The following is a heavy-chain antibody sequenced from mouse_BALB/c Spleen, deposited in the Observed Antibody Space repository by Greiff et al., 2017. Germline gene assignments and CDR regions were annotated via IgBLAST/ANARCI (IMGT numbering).Heavy chain of an antibody. V-gene: IGHV5-12-2*01. CDR3: ARDTPYFDV. D-gene: IGHD5-1-1*01. CDR1: GFTFSSYT. Sequence: EVQGVESGGGLVQPGGSLKLSCAASGFTFSSYTMSWVRQTPEKRLEWVAYISNGGGSTYYPDTVKGRFTISRDNAKNTLYLQMSSLKSEDTAMYYCARDTPYFDVWGAGTTVTVSS. CDR2: ISNGGGST. J-gene: IGHJ1*01.